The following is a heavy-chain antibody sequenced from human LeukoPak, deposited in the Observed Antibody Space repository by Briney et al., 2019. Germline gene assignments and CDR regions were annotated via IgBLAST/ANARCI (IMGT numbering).Heavy chain of an antibody. D-gene: IGHD2-2*01. V-gene: IGHV3-11*01. CDR1: GFTFSDYY. CDR2: ISSSGSTI. J-gene: IGHJ5*02. Sequence: GGSLRLSCAASGFTFSDYYMSWIRQARGKGLEWVSYISSSGSTIYYADSVKGRFTISRDNAKNSLYLQMNSLRAEDTAVYYCAREPAAGYCSSTSCLNWFDPWGQGTLVTVSS. CDR3: AREPAAGYCSSTSCLNWFDP.